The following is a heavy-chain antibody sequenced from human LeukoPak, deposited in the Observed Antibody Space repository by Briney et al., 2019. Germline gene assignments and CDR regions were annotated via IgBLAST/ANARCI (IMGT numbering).Heavy chain of an antibody. CDR3: AREGYGPLDF. J-gene: IGHJ4*02. CDR1: GFTFSSYW. CDR2: IKQDGSEK. D-gene: IGHD4-17*01. Sequence: GGSLRLSCAASGFTFSSYWMSWVRQAPGKGLEWVANIKQDGSEKYYVHSVEGRFTISRDNSKNSLYLQMNSLRAEDTAVYYCAREGYGPLDFWGQGTLVTVSS. V-gene: IGHV3-7*01.